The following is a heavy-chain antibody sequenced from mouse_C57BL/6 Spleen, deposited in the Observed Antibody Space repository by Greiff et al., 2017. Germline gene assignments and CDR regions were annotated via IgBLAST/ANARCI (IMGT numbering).Heavy chain of an antibody. J-gene: IGHJ1*03. CDR2: INPNNGGT. CDR1: GYTFTDYY. V-gene: IGHV1-26*01. Sequence: VQLQQSGPELVKPGASVKISCKASGYTFTDYYMNWVKQSHGKSLEWIGDINPNNGGTSYNQKFKGKATLTVDKSSSTAYMELRSLTSEDSAVYYCARGSRPWYFDVWGTGTTVTVSS. CDR3: ARGSRPWYFDV. D-gene: IGHD1-1*01.